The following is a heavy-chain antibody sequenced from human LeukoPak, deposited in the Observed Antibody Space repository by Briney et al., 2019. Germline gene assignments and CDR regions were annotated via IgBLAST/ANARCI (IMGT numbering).Heavy chain of an antibody. V-gene: IGHV3-66*01. D-gene: IGHD3-9*01. CDR2: IYSGGST. CDR3: ARGTYYDILTGYGPFDY. CDR1: GFTFNNAW. J-gene: IGHJ4*02. Sequence: GGSLRLSCAASGFTFNNAWMSWVRQAPGKGLEWVSVIYSGGSTYYADSVKGRFTISRDNSKNTLYLQMNSLRAEDTAVYYCARGTYYDILTGYGPFDYWGQGTLVTVSS.